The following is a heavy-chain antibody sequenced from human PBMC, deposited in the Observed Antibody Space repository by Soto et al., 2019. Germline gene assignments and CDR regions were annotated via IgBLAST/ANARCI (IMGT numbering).Heavy chain of an antibody. D-gene: IGHD3-3*01. CDR1: GGSISSNRHY. CDR3: AAYYDFWSGFYTGWFDP. V-gene: IGHV4-39*01. J-gene: IGHJ5*02. Sequence: PSETLSLTCTVSGGSISSNRHYWGWIRQPPGKGLEWIGSIYYGGSTYYNPSLKSRVTISVDTSKNQFSLKLSSVTAADTAVYYCAAYYDFWSGFYTGWFDPWGQGTLVTVSS. CDR2: IYYGGST.